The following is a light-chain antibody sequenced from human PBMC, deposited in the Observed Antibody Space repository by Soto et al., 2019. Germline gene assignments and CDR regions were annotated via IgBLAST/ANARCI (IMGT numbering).Light chain of an antibody. CDR2: GAS. V-gene: IGKV3-15*01. Sequence: EIMMTQSPATLSVSPGERATLSCRASQSVGSNLAWYQQKPGQAPRLLIYGASTRATGIPARFSGSGCGTEFTLTISSLQSEDFAVYYCQQYDNWPPLTFGGGTKVEIK. J-gene: IGKJ4*01. CDR1: QSVGSN. CDR3: QQYDNWPPLT.